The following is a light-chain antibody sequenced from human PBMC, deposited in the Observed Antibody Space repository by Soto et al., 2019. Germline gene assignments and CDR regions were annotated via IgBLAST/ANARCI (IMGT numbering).Light chain of an antibody. J-gene: IGKJ2*02. V-gene: IGKV3-20*01. CDR3: QQYGASPCT. Sequence: EIVLTQSPGTLSLSPGERATLSCRASQSVRKNYLAWYQQKPGQARRLLVYGASSRAAGIADRFSGSGSGTDFTLTISRLEPEDFAVYYCQQYGASPCTFGLGTKLDI. CDR2: GAS. CDR1: QSVRKNY.